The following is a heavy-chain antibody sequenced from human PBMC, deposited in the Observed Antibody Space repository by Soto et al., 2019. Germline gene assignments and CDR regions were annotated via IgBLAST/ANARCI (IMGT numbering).Heavy chain of an antibody. CDR3: ARDSGGKGGYFDY. V-gene: IGHV4-31*03. CDR1: GGSISSGGYY. J-gene: IGHJ4*02. CDR2: IYYSGST. D-gene: IGHD2-15*01. Sequence: SETLSLTCTVSGGSISSGGYYRRWIRQHPGKGLEWIGYIYYSGSTYYNPSLKSRVTISVDTSKNQFSLKLSSVTTADTAVYYCARDSGGKGGYFDYWGQGTLVTVSS.